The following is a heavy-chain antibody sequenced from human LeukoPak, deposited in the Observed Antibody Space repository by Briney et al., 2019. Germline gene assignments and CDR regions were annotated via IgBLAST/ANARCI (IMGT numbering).Heavy chain of an antibody. V-gene: IGHV3-7*04. CDR3: ARGASTVTTFDF. CDR1: GFTFSSYW. CDR2: IKQDGSEK. D-gene: IGHD4-17*01. J-gene: IGHJ4*02. Sequence: PGGSLRLSCAASGFTFSSYWMSWVRQAPGKGLEWVANIKQDGSEKYYVDSVKGRFTIARDNAKNSLYLQMNSLRAEDTAVYHCARGASTVTTFDFWGQGTLVTVSS.